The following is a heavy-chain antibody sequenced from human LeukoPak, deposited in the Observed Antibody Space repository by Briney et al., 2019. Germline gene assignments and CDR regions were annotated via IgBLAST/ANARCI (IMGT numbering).Heavy chain of an antibody. D-gene: IGHD2-8*01. J-gene: IGHJ2*01. CDR2: ISGSGGST. V-gene: IGHV3-23*01. CDR3: AKDIVLMVYAIQNWYFDL. CDR1: GFTFSSYA. Sequence: PGGSLRLSCAASGFTFSSYAMSWVRQAPGKGLEWVSAISGSGGSTYYADSVKGRFTISRDNSKTTLYLQMKSLRAEDTAVYYCAKDIVLMVYAIQNWYFDLWGRGTLVTVSS.